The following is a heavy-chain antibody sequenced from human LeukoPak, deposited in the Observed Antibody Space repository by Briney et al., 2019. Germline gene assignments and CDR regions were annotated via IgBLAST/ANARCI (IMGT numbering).Heavy chain of an antibody. Sequence: GVSVKVSCKASGGTFSSYAISWVRQAPGQGLEWMGGIIPIFGTANYAQKFQGRVTITADESTSTAYMELSSLRSEDTAVYYCARCCGENVRGGYSGYDYLPPHYYFDYWGQGTLVTVSS. CDR2: IIPIFGTA. CDR1: GGTFSSYA. CDR3: ARCCGENVRGGYSGYDYLPPHYYFDY. V-gene: IGHV1-69*13. D-gene: IGHD5-12*01. J-gene: IGHJ4*02.